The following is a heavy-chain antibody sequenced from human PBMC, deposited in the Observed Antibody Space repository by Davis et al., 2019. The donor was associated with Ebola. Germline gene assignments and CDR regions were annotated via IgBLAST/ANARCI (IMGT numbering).Heavy chain of an antibody. CDR3: ARDGNSGYDDVWFDP. CDR2: IIPIFGTA. V-gene: IGHV1-69*13. Sequence: SVKVSCKASGYTFTSYAISWVRQAPGQGLEWMGGIIPIFGTANYAQKFQGRVTITADESTSTAYMELSSLRSEDTAVYYCARDGNSGYDDVWFDPWGQGTLVTVSS. CDR1: GYTFTSYA. J-gene: IGHJ5*02. D-gene: IGHD5-12*01.